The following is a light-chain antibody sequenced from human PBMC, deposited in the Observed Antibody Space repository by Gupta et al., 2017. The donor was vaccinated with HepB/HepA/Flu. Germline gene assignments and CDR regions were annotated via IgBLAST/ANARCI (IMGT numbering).Light chain of an antibody. CDR1: ALPKQY. V-gene: IGLV3-25*03. CDR2: NDS. J-gene: IGLJ2*01. CDR3: QAADSSGKVV. Sequence: SYELTQPPSVSVSPGQTARSTCSGDALPKQYAYWYQQKPGQAPVLVIYNDSERASGTPGRFSGSRTGTTVTLTISGAEDEDEDDYYGQAADSSGKVVFGGGTKLTVL.